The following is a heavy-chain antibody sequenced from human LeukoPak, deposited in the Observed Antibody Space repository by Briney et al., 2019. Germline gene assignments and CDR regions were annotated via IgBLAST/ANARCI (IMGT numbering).Heavy chain of an antibody. CDR2: IYTSGST. Sequence: SETLSLTCTVSGGSISSYYWSWIRQPAGKGLEWIGRIYTSGSTNYNPSLKSRVTMSVDTSKNQFSLKLSSVTAADTAVYYCARDYYDSSGYYLTWIFDYWGQGTLVTVSS. D-gene: IGHD3-22*01. CDR1: GGSISSYY. CDR3: ARDYYDSSGYYLTWIFDY. J-gene: IGHJ4*02. V-gene: IGHV4-4*07.